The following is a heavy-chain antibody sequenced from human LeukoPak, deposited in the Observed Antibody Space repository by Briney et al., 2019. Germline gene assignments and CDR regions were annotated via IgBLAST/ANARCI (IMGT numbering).Heavy chain of an antibody. D-gene: IGHD1-7*01. CDR1: GGSISSSSYY. Sequence: PSETLSLTCTVSGGSISSSSYYWGWIRQPPGKGLEWTGSIYYSGSTYYNPSLKSRVTISVDTSKNQFSLKLTSVTAADTAVYYCAGHDRWKYSYFDYWGQGTLVTVSS. J-gene: IGHJ4*02. CDR2: IYYSGST. V-gene: IGHV4-39*01. CDR3: AGHDRWKYSYFDY.